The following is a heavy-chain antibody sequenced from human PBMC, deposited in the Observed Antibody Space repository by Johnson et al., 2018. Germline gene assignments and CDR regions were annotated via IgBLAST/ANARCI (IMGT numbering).Heavy chain of an antibody. D-gene: IGHD5-18*01. CDR3: ARARSWGIQLYYYYYGMDV. J-gene: IGHJ6*02. CDR1: GFTFSSYG. V-gene: IGHV3-33*01. CDR2: IWYDGSNK. Sequence: VQLVETGGGVVQPGRSLRLSCAASGFTFSSYGMHWVRQAPGKGLEWVAVIWYDGSNKYYADSVKGRFTISRDNSKNTLYLKMKSLRAEEAAVYYCARARSWGIQLYYYYYGMDVWGQVTTVTVSS.